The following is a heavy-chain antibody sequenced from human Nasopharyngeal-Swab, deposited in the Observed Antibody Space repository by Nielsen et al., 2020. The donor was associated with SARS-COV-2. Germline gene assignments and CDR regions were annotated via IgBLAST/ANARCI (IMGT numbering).Heavy chain of an antibody. V-gene: IGHV3-13*01. CDR2: IGTAGDT. D-gene: IGHD3-22*01. CDR1: GFTFSSYD. Sequence: GGSLRLSCAASGFTFSSYDMHWVRQAPGKGLEWVSAIGTAGDTYYPGSVKGRFTISRENAKNSLYLQMNSLRAGDTAVYYCARDSSGYWYFDLWGRGTLVTVSS. J-gene: IGHJ2*01. CDR3: ARDSSGYWYFDL.